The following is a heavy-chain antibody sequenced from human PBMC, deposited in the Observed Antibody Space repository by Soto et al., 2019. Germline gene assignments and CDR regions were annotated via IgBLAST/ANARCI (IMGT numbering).Heavy chain of an antibody. Sequence: GASVKVFCKASGYTFTSYAMHWVRQAPGQRLEWMGWINAGNGNTKYSQKFQGRVTITRDTSASTAYMELSSLRSEDTAVYYCARGINRNWFDPWGQGTLVTVSS. J-gene: IGHJ5*02. CDR3: ARGINRNWFDP. CDR2: INAGNGNT. CDR1: GYTFTSYA. V-gene: IGHV1-3*01.